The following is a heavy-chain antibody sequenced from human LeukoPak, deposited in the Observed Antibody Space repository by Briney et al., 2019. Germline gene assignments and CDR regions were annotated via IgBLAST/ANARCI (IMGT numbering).Heavy chain of an antibody. D-gene: IGHD6-19*01. Sequence: PEKSLRLSCAASGFTFSSYAMHWVRQAPGKGLEWVTLISYDGSNKYYADSVKGRFTISRDNSKNTLYLQMNSLRAEDTAVYYCAKYSSGWYLNWFDPWGQGTLVTVSS. J-gene: IGHJ5*02. CDR2: ISYDGSNK. CDR3: AKYSSGWYLNWFDP. V-gene: IGHV3-30*04. CDR1: GFTFSSYA.